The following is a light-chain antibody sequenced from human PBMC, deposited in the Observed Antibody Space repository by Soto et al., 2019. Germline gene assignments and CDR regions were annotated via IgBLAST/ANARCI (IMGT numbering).Light chain of an antibody. J-gene: IGKJ2*03. CDR1: QSVGFN. V-gene: IGKV3-15*01. Sequence: ETVVTQSPVALSVSPGEGATLSCRTSQSVGFNLAWNQQKPGQAPRPLIYGASTRITGVPARFSGSGSGTEFTLTIASLQSDDFAVYYCLQYGNWPEYSFGQGTKLQIK. CDR2: GAS. CDR3: LQYGNWPEYS.